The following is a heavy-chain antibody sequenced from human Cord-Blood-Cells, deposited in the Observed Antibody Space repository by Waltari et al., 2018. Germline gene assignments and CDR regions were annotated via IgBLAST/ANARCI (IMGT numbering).Heavy chain of an antibody. J-gene: IGHJ4*02. Sequence: EVQLVESGGGLVQPGGSLKPSFAASGFTFSGSAMHWVRQASGKGREWVGRSRSKANSSATAYAASVKGRFTISRECSKNTAYLQMNSLKTEDTAVYYCTAPLVRYWGQGTLVTVSS. CDR2: SRSKANSSAT. D-gene: IGHD6-13*01. CDR1: GFTFSGSA. V-gene: IGHV3-73*02. CDR3: TAPLVRY.